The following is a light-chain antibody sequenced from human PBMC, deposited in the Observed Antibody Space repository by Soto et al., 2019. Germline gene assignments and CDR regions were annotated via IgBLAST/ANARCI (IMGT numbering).Light chain of an antibody. CDR2: DSS. V-gene: IGKV3-11*01. J-gene: IGKJ1*01. CDR3: QQRSNWPWT. CDR1: QSVRNQ. Sequence: EIVLTQSPATLSLSPGERATLSCRASQSVRNQLAWYQQKPGQAPRVLIYDSSNRATCIPGRFSGSGSGTYFTLTISSLEHEDLAVYYCQQRSNWPWTFGQGTKVEIK.